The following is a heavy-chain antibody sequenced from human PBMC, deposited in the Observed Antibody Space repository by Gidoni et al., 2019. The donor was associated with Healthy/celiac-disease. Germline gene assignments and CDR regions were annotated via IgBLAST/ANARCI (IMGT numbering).Heavy chain of an antibody. CDR2: ISWNSGSR. J-gene: IGHJ4*02. V-gene: IGHV3-9*01. CDR3: AKDISSTIAVAGFDY. D-gene: IGHD6-19*01. CDR1: GFTFEDYA. Sequence: EVQLVESGGGLVQPGRSLRLSCAASGFTFEDYAMHWVRQAPGKGLEWVSGISWNSGSRGYADSVKGRFTISRDNAKNSLYLQMNSLRAEDTALYYCAKDISSTIAVAGFDYWGQGTLVTVSS.